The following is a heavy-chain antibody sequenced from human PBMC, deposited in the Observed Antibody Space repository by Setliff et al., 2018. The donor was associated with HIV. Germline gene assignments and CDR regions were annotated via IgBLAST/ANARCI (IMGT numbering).Heavy chain of an antibody. V-gene: IGHV3-48*03. CDR3: ARDLSSGWYGVLNY. J-gene: IGHJ4*02. Sequence: PGGSLRLSCAASGFTFSNYEMSWVRQAPGKGLEWVSYISSSSSTIYYADSVKGRFTISRDNAKNTLYLQMNSLRAEDTAVYYCARDLSSGWYGVLNYWGQGTLVTVSS. CDR2: ISSSSSTI. D-gene: IGHD6-19*01. CDR1: GFTFSNYE.